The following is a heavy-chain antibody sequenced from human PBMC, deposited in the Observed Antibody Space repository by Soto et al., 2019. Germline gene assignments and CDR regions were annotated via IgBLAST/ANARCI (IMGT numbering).Heavy chain of an antibody. V-gene: IGHV1-69*02. CDR2: IIPILGIA. Sequence: ASVKVSCKASGGTFSSYTISWVRQAPGQGLEWMGRIIPILGIANYAQKFQGRVTITADKSTSTAYMELSSLKSEDTAVCYCARALLSDNPHYYYYYMAVWGKGTTVTVSS. CDR3: ARALLSDNPHYYYYYMAV. D-gene: IGHD3-10*01. J-gene: IGHJ6*03. CDR1: GGTFSSYT.